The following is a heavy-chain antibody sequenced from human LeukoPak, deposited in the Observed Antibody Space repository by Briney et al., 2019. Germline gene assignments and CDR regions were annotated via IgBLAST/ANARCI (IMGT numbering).Heavy chain of an antibody. V-gene: IGHV3-23*01. CDR2: VSGDGVRT. Sequence: GGSLRLSCTGFIFSNYAVSWVRQAPGKGLEWVSAVSGDGVRTFYADSVKGRFTISRDNSMSTLSLQMNSLRAEGTAVYYCAKEQDNQLLLSHFDYWGQGILVTVSS. CDR3: AKEQDNQLLLSHFDY. J-gene: IGHJ4*02. CDR1: GFIFSNYA. D-gene: IGHD2-2*01.